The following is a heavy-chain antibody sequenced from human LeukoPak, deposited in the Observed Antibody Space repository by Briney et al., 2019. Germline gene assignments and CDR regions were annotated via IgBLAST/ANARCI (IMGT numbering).Heavy chain of an antibody. J-gene: IGHJ4*02. CDR2: ISGSGGST. D-gene: IGHD3-9*01. CDR3: AKGLGDYVISTYFDY. Sequence: GGSLRLSCAASGFTFSSYAMSWVRQAPGKGLEWVSAISGSGGSTYYADSVKGRFTISRDNSKNTLYLQMNSLRAEDTAVYYCAKGLGDYVISTYFDYWGQGTLVTVSS. CDR1: GFTFSSYA. V-gene: IGHV3-23*01.